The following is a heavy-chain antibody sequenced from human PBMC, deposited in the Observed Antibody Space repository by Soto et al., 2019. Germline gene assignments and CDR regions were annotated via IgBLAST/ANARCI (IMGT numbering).Heavy chain of an antibody. CDR1: GFTFSMFS. Sequence: GGSLRLSCSASGFTFSMFSMHWVRQAPGKGLEYVSGISSNGDSTYYADSVKGRFTISRDISKDTMHLQMNSLRVEDTAVYYCAKDQFKANGHFDAFDVWGQGTVVTVSS. V-gene: IGHV3-64*04. CDR3: AKDQFKANGHFDAFDV. D-gene: IGHD2-8*01. CDR2: ISSNGDST. J-gene: IGHJ3*01.